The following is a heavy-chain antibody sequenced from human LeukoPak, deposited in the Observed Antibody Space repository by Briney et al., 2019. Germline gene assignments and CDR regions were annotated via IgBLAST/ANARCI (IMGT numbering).Heavy chain of an antibody. D-gene: IGHD4-23*01. Sequence: SQTLSLTCTVSGGSISSGDYYWSWIRQPPGKGLEWIGYVYYSGSTYYNPSLKSRVTISVDTSKNQFSLRLSSVTAADTAVYYCARGGTVANYYYYGMDVWGQGTTVTVSS. CDR1: GGSISSGDYY. J-gene: IGHJ6*02. CDR3: ARGGTVANYYYYGMDV. V-gene: IGHV4-30-4*01. CDR2: VYYSGST.